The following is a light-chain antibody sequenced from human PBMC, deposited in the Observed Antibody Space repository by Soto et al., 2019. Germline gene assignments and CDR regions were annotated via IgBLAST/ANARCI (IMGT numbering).Light chain of an antibody. CDR3: QQYGGTPPIT. Sequence: IQLTQSPSSLSASVGDRVTITCRASQGISNYLAWYQQKPGKAPKLLIYAASTLQSGVPSRFSGSGSGTDFTLTISRLEPEDFAVYYCQQYGGTPPITFGQGTRLEIK. V-gene: IGKV1-9*01. CDR2: AAS. J-gene: IGKJ5*01. CDR1: QGISNY.